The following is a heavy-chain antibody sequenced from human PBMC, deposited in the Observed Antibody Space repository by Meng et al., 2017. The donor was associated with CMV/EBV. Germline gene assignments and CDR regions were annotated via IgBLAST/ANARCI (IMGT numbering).Heavy chain of an antibody. CDR2: IRSKAYGGTT. CDR3: ARVIGDYDFWSGYSLYYYYGMDV. CDR1: GFTFGDYA. Sequence: GGSLRLSCTASGFTFGDYAMSWVRQAPGKGLEWVGFIRSKAYGGTTEYAASVKGRFTISRDNAKNSLYLQMNSLRAEDTAVYYCARVIGDYDFWSGYSLYYYYGMDVWGQGTTVTVSS. V-gene: IGHV3-49*04. J-gene: IGHJ6*02. D-gene: IGHD3-3*01.